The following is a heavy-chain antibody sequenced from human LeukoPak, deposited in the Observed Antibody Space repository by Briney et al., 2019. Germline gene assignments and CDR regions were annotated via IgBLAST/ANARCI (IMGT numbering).Heavy chain of an antibody. Sequence: PGGSVRLSCGASGFTFSTYGMHWVRQAPGKGLEWVAVIWNDGSKQYYADSVKGRFTISRDNSKNTLYLQMNSLRAEDTAVYYCARDQGLWVGFWSGYYDLWGQGPLVTVSS. CDR2: IWNDGSKQ. J-gene: IGHJ4*02. D-gene: IGHD3-3*01. V-gene: IGHV3-33*01. CDR3: ARDQGLWVGFWSGYYDL. CDR1: GFTFSTYG.